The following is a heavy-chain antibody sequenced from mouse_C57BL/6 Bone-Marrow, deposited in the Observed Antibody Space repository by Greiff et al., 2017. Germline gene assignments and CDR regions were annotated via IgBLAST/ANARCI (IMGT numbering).Heavy chain of an antibody. D-gene: IGHD1-1*01. CDR1: GYTFTSYG. J-gene: IGHJ4*01. CDR2: IYPRSGNT. Sequence: QVQLQQPGTELVKPGASVKLSCKASGYTFTSYGISWVKQRTGQGLEWIGEIYPRSGNTYYNEKFKGKATLTADKSSSTAYMELRSLTSEDSAVYFCARPYYYGSSQSFYAMDYWGQGTSVTVSS. CDR3: ARPYYYGSSQSFYAMDY. V-gene: IGHV1-81*01.